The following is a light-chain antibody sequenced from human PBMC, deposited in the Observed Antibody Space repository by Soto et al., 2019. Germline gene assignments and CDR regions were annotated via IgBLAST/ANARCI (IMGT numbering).Light chain of an antibody. Sequence: QSVLTQPPSASGTAGQVVTISCSGGDSNIGSNSVYWYQHLPRMAPKLLIYDNNKRPSGIPDRFSGSKSGTSATLDISGLQTGDEAEYYCGTWDSSLSAGVFGGGTKVTVL. CDR2: DNN. CDR3: GTWDSSLSAGV. J-gene: IGLJ2*01. CDR1: DSNIGSNS. V-gene: IGLV1-51*01.